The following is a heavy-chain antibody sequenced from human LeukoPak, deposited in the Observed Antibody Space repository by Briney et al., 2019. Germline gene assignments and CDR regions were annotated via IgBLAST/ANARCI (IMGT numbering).Heavy chain of an antibody. CDR3: ARALSSSSLFDY. CDR1: GGSFGGYY. CDR2: IYYSGST. Sequence: SETLSLTCAVYGGSFGGYYWSWIRQPPGKGLEWIGYIYYSGSTNYNPSLKSRVTISVDTSKNQFSLKLSSVTAADTAVYYCARALSSSSLFDYWGQGTLVTVSS. D-gene: IGHD6-13*01. V-gene: IGHV4-59*01. J-gene: IGHJ4*02.